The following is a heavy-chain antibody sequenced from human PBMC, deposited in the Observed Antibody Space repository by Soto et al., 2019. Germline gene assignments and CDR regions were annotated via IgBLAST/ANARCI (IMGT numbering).Heavy chain of an antibody. CDR2: IYHSGST. Sequence: QVQLQESGPGLVKPSGTLSLTCAVSGGSISSSNWWSWVRQPPGKGLEWIGEIYHSGSTNYNPSLKSRVTIAADRSKNQFSLKRSSVTAADTAVYYCARLRYRSSWYIDYWGQGTLVTVSS. J-gene: IGHJ4*02. V-gene: IGHV4-4*02. CDR3: ARLRYRSSWYIDY. D-gene: IGHD6-13*01. CDR1: GGSISSSNW.